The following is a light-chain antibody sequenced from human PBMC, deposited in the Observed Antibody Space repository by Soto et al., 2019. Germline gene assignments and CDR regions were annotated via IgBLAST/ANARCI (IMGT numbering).Light chain of an antibody. V-gene: IGLV2-14*01. CDR3: AAWDDSLSGFYI. CDR2: SNN. CDR1: SSDIGGYKY. Sequence: QSALTQPASVSGSPGQSITISCTGSSSDIGGYKYVSWYQQHPGKAPKLIIYSNNERPSGVPDRFSGSKSGTSASLAISGLQSDDEAEYYCAAWDDSLSGFYIFGSGTKLTVL. J-gene: IGLJ1*01.